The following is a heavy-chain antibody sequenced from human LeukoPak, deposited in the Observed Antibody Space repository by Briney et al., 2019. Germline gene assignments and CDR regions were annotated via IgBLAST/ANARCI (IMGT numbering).Heavy chain of an antibody. D-gene: IGHD2-15*01. V-gene: IGHV1-46*01. CDR1: GYTFTSYY. CDR3: ARDLYSGPRFDY. J-gene: IGHJ4*02. Sequence: ASVKVSCKASGYTFTSYYMHWVRQAPGQGLEWMGIIDPSGGSTSYAQKFQGRVTMTRDTSTSTVYMELSSLRSEDTAVYYCARDLYSGPRFDYWGQGTLVTVSS. CDR2: IDPSGGST.